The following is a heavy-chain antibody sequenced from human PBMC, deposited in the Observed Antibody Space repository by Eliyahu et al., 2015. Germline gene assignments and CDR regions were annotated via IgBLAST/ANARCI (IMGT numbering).Heavy chain of an antibody. J-gene: IGHJ4*02. D-gene: IGHD5-18*01. CDR1: GXXXXXSSYY. Sequence: QLQLQESGPGLVKPSETLSLTCTVSGXXXXXSSYYWGWIRQPPGKGLEWIGSIYYSGSTYYNPSLKSRVTISVDTSKNQFSLKLSSVTAADTAVYYCARLGGYSYGLLDYWGQGTLVTVSS. CDR3: ARLGGYSYGLLDY. CDR2: IYYSGST. V-gene: IGHV4-39*01.